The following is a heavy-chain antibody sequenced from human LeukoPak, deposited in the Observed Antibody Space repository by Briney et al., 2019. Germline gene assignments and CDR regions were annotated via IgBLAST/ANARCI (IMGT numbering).Heavy chain of an antibody. CDR3: ARHGVFWSGSTYGYYYGMDV. D-gene: IGHD3-3*01. CDR1: GGSISSSSYY. V-gene: IGHV4-39*01. J-gene: IGHJ6*02. CDR2: IYYSGST. Sequence: NPSETLSLTCTVSGGSISSSSYYWGWIRQPPGKGLEWIVSIYYSGSTYYNPSLKSRVTISVDTSKNQLSLKLSSVTAADTAVYYCARHGVFWSGSTYGYYYGMDVWGQGTTVTVSS.